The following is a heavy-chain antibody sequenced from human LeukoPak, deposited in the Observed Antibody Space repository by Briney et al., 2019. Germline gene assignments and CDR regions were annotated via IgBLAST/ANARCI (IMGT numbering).Heavy chain of an antibody. Sequence: PSETLSLTCTVSGGSISSYYWSWIRQPPGKGLEWIGYIYSSGSTNYNPSLKSRVTMSVDTSKSQFSLKLSSVTAADTAVYYCARGSKMATISDYWGQGTLVTVSS. D-gene: IGHD5-24*01. V-gene: IGHV4-59*01. J-gene: IGHJ4*02. CDR2: IYSSGST. CDR3: ARGSKMATISDY. CDR1: GGSISSYY.